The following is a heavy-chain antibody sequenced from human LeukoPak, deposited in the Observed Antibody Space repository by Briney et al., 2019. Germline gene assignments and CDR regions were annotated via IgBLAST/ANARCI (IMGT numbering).Heavy chain of an antibody. CDR1: GYTFTDYY. CDR3: ARDGTSVMVDLDY. CDR2: INPNSGGT. V-gene: IGHV1-2*02. J-gene: IGHJ4*02. Sequence: ASVKVSCKASGYTFTDYYMYWVRQAPGQGLEWMGWINPNSGGTNYAQKFQGRVTMTRDTSISTAYMELSRLRSDDTAVYYCARDGTSVMVDLDYWGQGTLVTVSS. D-gene: IGHD5-18*01.